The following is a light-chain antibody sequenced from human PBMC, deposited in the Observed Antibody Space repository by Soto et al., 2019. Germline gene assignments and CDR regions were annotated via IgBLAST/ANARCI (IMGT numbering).Light chain of an antibody. J-gene: IGKJ5*01. CDR2: GSS. Sequence: EIVLTQSPGTLSLSPGERATLSCWASQSISSNYLAWYQQKPGQPPRLLISGSSSRATGIPDRFRGSGSGTDFTLTISRLEPEDFAVYYCQQYGSSPPITFGQGTRLEI. V-gene: IGKV3-20*01. CDR3: QQYGSSPPIT. CDR1: QSISSNY.